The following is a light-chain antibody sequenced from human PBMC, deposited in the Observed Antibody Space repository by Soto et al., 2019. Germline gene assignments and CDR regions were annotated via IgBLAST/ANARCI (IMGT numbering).Light chain of an antibody. CDR1: QSVGSY. V-gene: IGKV3-11*01. CDR3: QQRGNWPLT. Sequence: EIVLTQSPATLSLSPGERATLSCRASQSVGSYLAWYQQKPGQAPRLLIYDASSRATGIPARFSGSGSGTDFTLTTSSLEPEDFAVYYCQQRGNWPLTFGQGTRLEI. J-gene: IGKJ5*01. CDR2: DAS.